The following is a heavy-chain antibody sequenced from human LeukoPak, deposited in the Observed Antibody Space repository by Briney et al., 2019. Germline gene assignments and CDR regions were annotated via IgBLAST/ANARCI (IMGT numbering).Heavy chain of an antibody. D-gene: IGHD4-17*01. CDR2: ISSSSSYI. CDR3: ASSTVTTKAFDI. CDR1: GSTFSSYE. J-gene: IGHJ3*02. V-gene: IGHV3-21*01. Sequence: GGSLRLSCAASGSTFSSYEMNWVRQAPGKGLEWASSISSSSSYIYYADSVKGRFTISRDNAKNSLYLQMNSLRAEDTAVYYCASSTVTTKAFDIWGQGTMVTVSS.